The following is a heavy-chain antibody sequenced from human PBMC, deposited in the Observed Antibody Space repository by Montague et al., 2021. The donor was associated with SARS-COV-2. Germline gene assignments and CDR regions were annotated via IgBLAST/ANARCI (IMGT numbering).Heavy chain of an antibody. CDR3: ARDRTVDAYADYETAGYSYYCGMDV. V-gene: IGHV4-61*08. Sequence: SETLSLTCTVSGGSVNSGGYYWSWIRQPPGKGLEWIGNIYYSGTTNYNPSLKSRVTISVDTSKNQFSLKLSSVTAADTAVYYCARDRTVDAYADYETAGYSYYCGMDVWGQGTTVTVSS. CDR2: IYYSGTT. CDR1: GGSVNSGGYY. D-gene: IGHD4-17*01. J-gene: IGHJ6*02.